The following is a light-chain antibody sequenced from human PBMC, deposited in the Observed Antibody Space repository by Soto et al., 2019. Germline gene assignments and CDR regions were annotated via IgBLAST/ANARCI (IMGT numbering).Light chain of an antibody. CDR3: QQGDSFPFT. CDR1: QDISSW. J-gene: IGKJ4*01. V-gene: IGKV1-12*01. CDR2: AAS. Sequence: DIQMTQSPSSVSASVGDTVTITCRASQDISSWVAWYQQKPRKAPKLLISAASSLQSGVPTRFSGGGSGTDFTLIISGLQPEDFATYFCQQGDSFPFTFGGGTKVEIK.